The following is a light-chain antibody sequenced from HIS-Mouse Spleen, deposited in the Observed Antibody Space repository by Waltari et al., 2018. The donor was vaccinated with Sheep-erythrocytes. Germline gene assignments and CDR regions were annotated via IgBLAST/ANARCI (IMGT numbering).Light chain of an antibody. CDR3: CSYAGSYTWV. CDR1: SSDVGCYNY. J-gene: IGLJ3*02. Sequence: QSALTQPRSVSGSPGQSVTISCTGTSSDVGCYNYVPWYHQHPGQAPKLMIYDVSKRPSGVPDRFSGSKSGNTASLTISGLQAEDEADYYCCSYAGSYTWVFGGGTKLTVL. V-gene: IGLV2-11*01. CDR2: DVS.